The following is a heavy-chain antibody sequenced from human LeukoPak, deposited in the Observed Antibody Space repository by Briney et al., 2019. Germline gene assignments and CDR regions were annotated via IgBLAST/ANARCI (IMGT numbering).Heavy chain of an antibody. J-gene: IGHJ6*02. Sequence: RPGGSLRLSCAASGFTFSSYWMSWVRQAPGKGLEWVANIKQDGSEKYYVDSVKGRFTISRDNAKNSLYLQMNSLRAEDTAVYYCARYLAYTAMDYRVYYYGMDVWGQGTTVTVSS. CDR3: ARYLAYTAMDYRVYYYGMDV. CDR2: IKQDGSEK. CDR1: GFTFSSYW. D-gene: IGHD5-18*01. V-gene: IGHV3-7*03.